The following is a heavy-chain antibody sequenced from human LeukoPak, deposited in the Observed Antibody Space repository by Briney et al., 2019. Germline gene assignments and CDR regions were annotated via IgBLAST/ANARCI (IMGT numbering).Heavy chain of an antibody. Sequence: GASVKVSCKASGTTFSRSAISWVRQAPGQGLEWIGGVIPILGTTNYAQKFQDRVSITTDESTSTAYMEVSSLRSVDTAVYFCARDDGSATLGFDSWGQETLVTVSS. CDR2: VIPILGTT. J-gene: IGHJ4*02. D-gene: IGHD1-26*01. CDR1: GTTFSRSA. V-gene: IGHV1-69*05. CDR3: ARDDGSATLGFDS.